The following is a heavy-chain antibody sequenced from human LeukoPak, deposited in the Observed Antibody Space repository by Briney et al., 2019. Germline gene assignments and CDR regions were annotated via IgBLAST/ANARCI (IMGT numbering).Heavy chain of an antibody. V-gene: IGHV4-30-4*01. CDR3: ARARAMVRGVIRRDFDY. CDR1: GGSISSGDYY. Sequence: SETLSLTCTVSGGSISSGDYYWSWIRQPPGKGLEWIGYIYYSGSTYYNPSLKSRVTISVDTSKNQFSLKLSSVTAADTAVYYCARARAMVRGVIRRDFDYWGQGTLVTVSS. CDR2: IYYSGST. D-gene: IGHD3-10*01. J-gene: IGHJ4*02.